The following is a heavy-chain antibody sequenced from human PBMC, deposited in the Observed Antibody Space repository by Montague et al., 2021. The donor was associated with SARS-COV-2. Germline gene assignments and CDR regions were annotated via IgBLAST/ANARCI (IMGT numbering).Heavy chain of an antibody. CDR3: ARHHISTMYGYSWFDP. J-gene: IGHJ5*02. CDR2: VHYSGKT. Sequence: SETLSLTCTVSGVSVKNYYWSWIRQPPGKGLEWIGYVHYSGKTKSNPSLQNPISISLDASKNQFYLSLTSVTSADAAVYYCARHHISTMYGYSWFDPWAREPWSPSPQ. CDR1: GVSVKNYY. V-gene: IGHV4-59*02. D-gene: IGHD1-14*01.